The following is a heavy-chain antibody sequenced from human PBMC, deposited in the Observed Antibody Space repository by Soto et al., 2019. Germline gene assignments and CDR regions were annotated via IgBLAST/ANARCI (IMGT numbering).Heavy chain of an antibody. CDR1: GVTFSTYA. D-gene: IGHD4-17*01. J-gene: IGHJ4*02. V-gene: IGHV3-23*01. Sequence: WGSMRLACEASGVTFSTYAMTWVRQAPGKGLEWVSSVRDSGANTYYAESVKGRFTVSRDNSKSTVYLQMSSLRGNDTALYFCARSRRTYGDYYDLWGQGTVVTVSS. CDR3: ARSRRTYGDYYDL. CDR2: VRDSGANT.